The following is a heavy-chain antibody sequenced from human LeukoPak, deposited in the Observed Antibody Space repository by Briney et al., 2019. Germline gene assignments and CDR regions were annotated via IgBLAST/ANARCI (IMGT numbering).Heavy chain of an antibody. CDR3: AREEPTYYDFWSGYGMDV. D-gene: IGHD3-3*01. CDR2: ISSSSSYI. Sequence: GGSLRLSCAASGFTFSSYSMNWVRQAPGKGLEWVSSISSSSSYIYYADSVKGRFTISRDNAKNSLYLQMNSLRAEDTAVYYCAREEPTYYDFWSGYGMDVWGQGTTVTVSS. V-gene: IGHV3-21*01. CDR1: GFTFSSYS. J-gene: IGHJ6*02.